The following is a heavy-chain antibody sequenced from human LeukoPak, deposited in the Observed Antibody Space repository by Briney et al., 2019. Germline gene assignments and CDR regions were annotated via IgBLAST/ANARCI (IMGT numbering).Heavy chain of an antibody. CDR1: GYTFTSYY. CDR3: VRADWGVSYYYYMDV. CDR2: INPSGGST. D-gene: IGHD7-27*01. J-gene: IGHJ6*03. V-gene: IGHV1-46*01. Sequence: ASVKVSCKASGYTFTSYYMHWVRQAPGQGLEWVGLINPSGGSTSYAQKFQGRVTMIRDTSTSTVYMELSSLRSEDTAVYYCVRADWGVSYYYYMDVWGKGTTVTVSS.